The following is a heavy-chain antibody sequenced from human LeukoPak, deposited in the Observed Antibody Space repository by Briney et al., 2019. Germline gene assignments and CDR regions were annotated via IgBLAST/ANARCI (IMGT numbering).Heavy chain of an antibody. CDR2: ISYDGSNK. CDR1: GFTFSSYG. V-gene: IGHV3-30*18. J-gene: IGHJ4*02. Sequence: GRSLRLSCAASGFTFSSYGMHWVRQAPGKGLEWVAVISYDGSNKYYADSVKGRFTISRDNSKNTLYLQMNSLRAEDTAVYYCAKDFVAYSGSYPFDYWGQGTLVTVSS. CDR3: AKDFVAYSGSYPFDY. D-gene: IGHD1-26*01.